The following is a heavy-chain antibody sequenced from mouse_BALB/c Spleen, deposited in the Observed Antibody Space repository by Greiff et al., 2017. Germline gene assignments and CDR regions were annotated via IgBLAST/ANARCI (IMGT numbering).Heavy chain of an antibody. CDR1: GFNIKDYY. V-gene: IGHV14-4*02. Sequence: VQLQQSGAELVRSGASVKLSCTASGFNIKDYYMHWVKQRPEQGLEWIGWIDPENGDTEYAPKFQGKATMTADTSSNTAYLQLSSLTSEDTAVYYCNAWGGYDGNYAMDYWGQGTSVTVSS. CDR2: IDPENGDT. CDR3: NAWGGYDGNYAMDY. J-gene: IGHJ4*01. D-gene: IGHD2-2*01.